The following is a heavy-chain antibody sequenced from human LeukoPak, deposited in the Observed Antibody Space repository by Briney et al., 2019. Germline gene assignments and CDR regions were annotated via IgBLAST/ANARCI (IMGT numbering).Heavy chain of an antibody. D-gene: IGHD3-22*01. J-gene: IGHJ3*02. CDR2: IYSTGST. Sequence: SETLSLTCTVSGGSMSDYYWSWIRQPPGKGLEWIGYIYSTGSTNYNPSLKSRVTISLDTSKSQFSLKLSSVTAADTALYYCARHFSMTHAFDIWDQGTLVTVSS. CDR3: ARHFSMTHAFDI. V-gene: IGHV4-59*01. CDR1: GGSMSDYY.